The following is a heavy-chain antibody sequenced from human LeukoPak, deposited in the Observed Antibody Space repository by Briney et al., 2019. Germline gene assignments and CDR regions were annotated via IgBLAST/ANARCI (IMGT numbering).Heavy chain of an antibody. J-gene: IGHJ1*01. CDR2: IYPCCSDT. CDR1: GYSFTSYW. CDR3: ARPSGRGLTTVVTPGYFQH. D-gene: IGHD4-23*01. Sequence: VESLMIYCRGSGYSFTSYWIGWVRPMPGEGLELMGGIYPCCSDTRYSPSFQGQVTISADKSIRTAYVHWSCLSASHACMYYCARPSGRGLTTVVTPGYFQHWGQGTLVTVSS. V-gene: IGHV5-51*01.